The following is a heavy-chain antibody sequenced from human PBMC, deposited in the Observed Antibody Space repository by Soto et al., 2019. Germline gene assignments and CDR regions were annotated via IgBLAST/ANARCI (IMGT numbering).Heavy chain of an antibody. CDR3: ARSRAGADFFDF. CDR2: IIPAFQTA. Sequence: ASVKVSCKASGYTFTGYYMHWVRQAPGQGLEWMGGIIPAFQTAMSAQKLKGRLTITADESTLSADDFTSTVYMELSSLRFQDTAVYYCARSRAGADFFDFWGQGSLVTVSS. V-gene: IGHV1-69*13. J-gene: IGHJ4*02. CDR1: GYTFTGYY. D-gene: IGHD3-3*01.